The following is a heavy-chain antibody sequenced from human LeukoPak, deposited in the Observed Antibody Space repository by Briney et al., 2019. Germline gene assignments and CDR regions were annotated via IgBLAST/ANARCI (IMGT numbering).Heavy chain of an antibody. V-gene: IGHV4-34*01. CDR1: GGSFSGYY. J-gene: IGHJ5*02. CDR3: ARHGNYDFWSGTPRASNWFDP. Sequence: SETLSLTCAVYGGSFSGYYWSWIRQPPGKGLEWIGEINHSGSTNYNPSLKSRVTISVDTSKNQFSLKLSSVTAADTAVYYCARHGNYDFWSGTPRASNWFDPWGQGTLVTVSS. D-gene: IGHD3-3*01. CDR2: INHSGST.